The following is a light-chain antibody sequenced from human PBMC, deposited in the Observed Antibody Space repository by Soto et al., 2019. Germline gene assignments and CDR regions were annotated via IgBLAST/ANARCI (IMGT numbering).Light chain of an antibody. CDR2: AAS. V-gene: IGKV1-39*01. CDR3: QQYHSYWT. CDR1: QSISSY. Sequence: DIQMTQSPSSLSASVGDRVTITCRASQSISSYLNWYQQKPGKAPKLLIYAASSLQSGVPSRFSGSGSGTDFTLTISSLQPEDFATYYCQQYHSYWTFGQGTKVDNK. J-gene: IGKJ1*01.